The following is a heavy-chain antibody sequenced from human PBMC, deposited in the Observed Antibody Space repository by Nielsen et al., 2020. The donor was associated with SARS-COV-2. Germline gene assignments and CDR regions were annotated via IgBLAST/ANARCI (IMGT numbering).Heavy chain of an antibody. V-gene: IGHV1-2*04. CDR2: INPNSGGT. J-gene: IGHJ3*02. D-gene: IGHD6-19*01. CDR3: ARGGWLGSSGWYDAFDI. Sequence: ASVKVSCKASGYTFTGYYMHWVRQAPGQGLEWMGWINPNSGGTNYAQKFQGWVTMTRDTSISTAYMELSRLRSDDTAVYYCARGGWLGSSGWYDAFDIWGQGTMVTVSS. CDR1: GYTFTGYY.